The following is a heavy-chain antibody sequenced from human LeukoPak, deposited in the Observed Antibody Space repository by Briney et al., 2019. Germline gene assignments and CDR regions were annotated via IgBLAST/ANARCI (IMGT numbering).Heavy chain of an antibody. D-gene: IGHD1-26*01. CDR3: AREGDELHFDY. V-gene: IGHV3-7*01. Sequence: PGGSLRLSCAASGFTFSSYWMSWVRQAPGKGLEWVANIKQDGSEKYYVDSVKGRFTISRDNAKNSLYLRMNSLRAEDTAVYYCAREGDELHFDYWGQGTLVTVSS. CDR2: IKQDGSEK. CDR1: GFTFSSYW. J-gene: IGHJ4*02.